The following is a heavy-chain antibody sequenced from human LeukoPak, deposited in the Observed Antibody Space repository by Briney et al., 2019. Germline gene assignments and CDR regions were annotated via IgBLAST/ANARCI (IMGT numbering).Heavy chain of an antibody. Sequence: SETLSLTCTVSGGSISSGGYYWSWIRQHPGKGLEWIGYIYYSGRTYYNPSLKSRVTISVDTSKNQFSLKLSSVTAADTAVYYCARGGYTAQYSEGPRRYFDLWGRGTLVTVSS. CDR3: ARGGYTAQYSEGPRRYFDL. CDR1: GGSISSGGYY. V-gene: IGHV4-31*03. CDR2: IYYSGRT. D-gene: IGHD5-18*01. J-gene: IGHJ2*01.